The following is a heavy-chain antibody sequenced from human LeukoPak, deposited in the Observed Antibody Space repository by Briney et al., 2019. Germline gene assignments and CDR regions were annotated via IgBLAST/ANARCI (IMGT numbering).Heavy chain of an antibody. V-gene: IGHV1-18*01. CDR1: GYTFTSYG. CDR2: ISAYNGNT. Sequence: ASVKVSCKASGYTFTSYGISWVRQAPGQGLEWMGWISAYNGNTNYAQKLQGRVTMTTDTSTSTAYMELSSLRSEDTAVYYCARDRMLYYYGSGSYSNWFDPWGQGTLVTVSS. D-gene: IGHD3-10*01. CDR3: ARDRMLYYYGSGSYSNWFDP. J-gene: IGHJ5*02.